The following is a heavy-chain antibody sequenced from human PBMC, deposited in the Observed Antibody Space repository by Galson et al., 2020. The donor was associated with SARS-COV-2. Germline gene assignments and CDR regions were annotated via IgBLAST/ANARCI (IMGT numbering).Heavy chain of an antibody. CDR1: GFTFSSYG. CDR3: AREEVIRSNYFDY. Sequence: GGSLRLSCAASGFTFSSYGMHWVRQAPGKGLEWVAVIWYDGSNKYYADSVKGRFTISRDNSNNMVYLQMDSLRAEDTAVYYCAREEVIRSNYFDYWGQGTLVTVSS. V-gene: IGHV3-33*01. D-gene: IGHD3-16*01. J-gene: IGHJ4*02. CDR2: IWYDGSNK.